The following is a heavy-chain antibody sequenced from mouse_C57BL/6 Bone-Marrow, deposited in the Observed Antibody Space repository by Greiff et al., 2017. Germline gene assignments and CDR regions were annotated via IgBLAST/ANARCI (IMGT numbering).Heavy chain of an antibody. Sequence: EVQLQQSGAELVRPGASVKLSCTASGFNIKDDYMHWVKQRPEQGLEWIGWIDPENGDTEYASKFQGKATITADTSSNTAYLQLSSLTSEDTAVYYCTRDGGFAYWGQGTRVTVSA. J-gene: IGHJ3*01. CDR1: GFNIKDDY. V-gene: IGHV14-4*01. CDR2: IDPENGDT. D-gene: IGHD3-3*01. CDR3: TRDGGFAY.